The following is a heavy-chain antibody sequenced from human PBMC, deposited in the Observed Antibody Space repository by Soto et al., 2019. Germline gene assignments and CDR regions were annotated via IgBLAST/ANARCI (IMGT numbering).Heavy chain of an antibody. V-gene: IGHV1-18*01. Sequence: GASVKVSCKASGYTFTSYGISWVRQAPGQGLEWMGWISAYNGNTNYAQKFQGRVTMTTDTSTSTAYMELRSLRSDDTAVYYCARVKGSGYHNWFDPWGQGTLVTVSS. CDR3: ARVKGSGYHNWFDP. CDR2: ISAYNGNT. J-gene: IGHJ5*02. CDR1: GYTFTSYG. D-gene: IGHD3-22*01.